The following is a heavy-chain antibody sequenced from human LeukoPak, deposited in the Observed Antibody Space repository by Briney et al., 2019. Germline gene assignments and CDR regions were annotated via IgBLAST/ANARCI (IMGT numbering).Heavy chain of an antibody. CDR1: GGSISSNSYY. Sequence: PSETLSLTCAVSGGSISSNSYYWGWIRQPPGKGLEWIGSIYYSGSTYYNPSLKSRVTISVDTSKNQFSLKLSSVTAADTAVYYCARTRYYYNSRSYGAPYYFDYWGQGTLVTVSS. D-gene: IGHD3-10*01. V-gene: IGHV4-39*01. J-gene: IGHJ4*02. CDR2: IYYSGST. CDR3: ARTRYYYNSRSYGAPYYFDY.